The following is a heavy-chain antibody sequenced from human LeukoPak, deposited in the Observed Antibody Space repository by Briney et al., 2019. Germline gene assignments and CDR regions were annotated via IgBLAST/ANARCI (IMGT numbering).Heavy chain of an antibody. CDR2: IYHSGST. CDR1: GGSISSSNW. Sequence: SETLSLTCAVSGGSISSSNWWSWVRQPPGKGLEWIGEIYHSGSTNYNPSLKSRVTISVDTSKNQFSLKLSSATAADTAVYYCARGASGKIDYWGQGTLVTVSS. CDR3: ARGASGKIDY. J-gene: IGHJ4*02. D-gene: IGHD3-10*01. V-gene: IGHV4-4*02.